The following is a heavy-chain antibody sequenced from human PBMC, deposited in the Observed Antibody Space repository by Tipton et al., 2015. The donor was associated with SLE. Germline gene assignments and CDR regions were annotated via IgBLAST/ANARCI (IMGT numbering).Heavy chain of an antibody. D-gene: IGHD3-22*01. CDR1: GFTFSSHW. J-gene: IGHJ6*02. V-gene: IGHV3-74*01. CDR2: ISRDGSNT. CDR3: GRGVYSEGSVGMDV. Sequence: SLRLSCAASGFTFSSHWMYWVRQAPGKGLVWVSRISRDGSNTYYADSVEGRFTIPRDNAKNTLYLQMHSLRVDDTAVYYCGRGVYSEGSVGMDVWGQGTTVTVSS.